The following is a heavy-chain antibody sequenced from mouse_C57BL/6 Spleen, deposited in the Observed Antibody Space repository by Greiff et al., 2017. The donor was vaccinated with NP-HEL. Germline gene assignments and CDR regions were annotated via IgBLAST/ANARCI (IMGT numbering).Heavy chain of an antibody. V-gene: IGHV1-59*01. D-gene: IGHD2-2*01. J-gene: IGHJ3*01. CDR1: GYTFTSYW. CDR2: IDPSDSYT. Sequence: QVQLQQSGAELVRPGTSVKLSCKASGYTFTSYWMHWVKQRPGQGLEWIGVIDPSDSYTNYNQKFKGKATLTVDTSSSTAYMQLSSLTSEDSAVYYCAREGDYGYDWGQGTLVTVSA. CDR3: AREGDYGYD.